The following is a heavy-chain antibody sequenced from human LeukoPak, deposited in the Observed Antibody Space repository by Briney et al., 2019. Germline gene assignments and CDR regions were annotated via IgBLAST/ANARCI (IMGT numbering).Heavy chain of an antibody. V-gene: IGHV4-39*01. J-gene: IGHJ4*02. CDR3: ARRGGSYRYFDY. D-gene: IGHD1-26*01. CDR1: GGSISPISDY. CDR2: IYYTGST. Sequence: SETLSLTCSVSGGSISPISDYWGWVRQPPGKGLEWIGSIYYTGSTYFNPSLKSRVTVSIDTSKNQFSLKLSSVTAADTAVYYCARRGGSYRYFDYWGQGALVTVSS.